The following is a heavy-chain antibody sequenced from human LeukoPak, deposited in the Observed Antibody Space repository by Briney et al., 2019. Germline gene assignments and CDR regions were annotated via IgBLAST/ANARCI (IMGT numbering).Heavy chain of an antibody. Sequence: SETLSLTCAVYGGSFSGYYWSWIRQPPGKGLEWLGYIYYSGSTNYNPSLKSRVTISVDTSKNQFSLKLSSVTAADTAVYYCARDRVRGNSNPFFDYWGQGTLVTVSS. V-gene: IGHV4-59*01. CDR3: ARDRVRGNSNPFFDY. J-gene: IGHJ4*02. D-gene: IGHD4-11*01. CDR2: IYYSGST. CDR1: GGSFSGYY.